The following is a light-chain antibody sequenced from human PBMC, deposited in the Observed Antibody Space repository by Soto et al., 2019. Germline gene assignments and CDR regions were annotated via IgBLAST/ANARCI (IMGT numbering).Light chain of an antibody. CDR2: AAS. V-gene: IGKV1-9*01. CDR3: QQYNSYPRT. CDR1: HDISTF. Sequence: DIQLTQSPSLLSASIGDRVTITCRASHDISTFLAWYQQKPGKAPKLLIYAASSLQSGVPSRFSGSGSGTDFTLTISSLQPDDFATYYCQQYNSYPRTFGQGTKVDIK. J-gene: IGKJ1*01.